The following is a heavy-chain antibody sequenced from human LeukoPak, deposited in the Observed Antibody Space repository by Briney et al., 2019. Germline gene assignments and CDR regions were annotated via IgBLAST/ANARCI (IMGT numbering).Heavy chain of an antibody. D-gene: IGHD3-10*01. Sequence: GGSLRLSCAASGFSFSSYAMSWVRQAPGKGLEWVSVIYSGGSTYYADSVKGRFTISRDNSKNTLYLQMNSLRAEDTAVYYCAREIGHSFEDWGQGTLVTVSS. CDR1: GFSFSSYA. V-gene: IGHV3-53*01. CDR3: AREIGHSFED. CDR2: IYSGGST. J-gene: IGHJ4*02.